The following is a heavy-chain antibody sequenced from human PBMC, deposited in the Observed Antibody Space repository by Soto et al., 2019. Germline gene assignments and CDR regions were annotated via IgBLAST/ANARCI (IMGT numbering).Heavy chain of an antibody. CDR1: GFTFSSYL. D-gene: IGHD6-19*01. V-gene: IGHV3-74*01. CDR2: INSDGSST. CDR3: ARVRMAGDFDI. Sequence: EVQLVESGGGLVQPGGSLRLSCAASGFTFSSYLMHWVRQAPGKGLVWVSRINSDGSSTTYADSVKGRFTISSDSAKNTLYLQMNSLRAEDTAVYYCARVRMAGDFDIWGQGTMVTVSS. J-gene: IGHJ3*02.